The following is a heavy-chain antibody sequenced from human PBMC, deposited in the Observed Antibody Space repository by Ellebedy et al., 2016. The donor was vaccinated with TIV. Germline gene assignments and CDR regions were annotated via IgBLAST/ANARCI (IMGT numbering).Heavy chain of an antibody. D-gene: IGHD7-27*01. CDR3: ARGPLGTYFDY. Sequence: ASVKVSXXASGYTFTGYYMHWVRQAPGQGLEWMGWINPNSGGTNYAQKFQGWVTMTRDTSISTAYMELSRLRSDDTAVYYCARGPLGTYFDYWGQGTLVTVSS. CDR1: GYTFTGYY. CDR2: INPNSGGT. V-gene: IGHV1-2*04. J-gene: IGHJ4*02.